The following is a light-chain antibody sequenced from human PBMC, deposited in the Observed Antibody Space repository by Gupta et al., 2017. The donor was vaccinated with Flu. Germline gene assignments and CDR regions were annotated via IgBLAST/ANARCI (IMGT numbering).Light chain of an antibody. CDR2: RNN. J-gene: IGLJ3*02. CDR3: ETSETRLSDCCV. CDR1: SSNIGSSY. Sequence: VTISCSGSSSNIGSSYFFCYQQSPGKAPKILMYRNNQRPSAGPDRFSGSNSGTSASLAISGLRSEEEADYYCETSETRLSDCCVFGGGTKLTVL. V-gene: IGLV1-47*01.